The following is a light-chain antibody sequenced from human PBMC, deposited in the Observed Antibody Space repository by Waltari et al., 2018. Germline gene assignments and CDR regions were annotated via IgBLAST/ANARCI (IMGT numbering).Light chain of an antibody. Sequence: EIVLTQSPGTLSLSPGARATRSCRASQSVGRSLVWYQQKPGQAPRLLISSASNRATGIPGRFSGSGCGTDFSLPISTLEPEDFAVYYCQKKDRLPGTFGQGTKVEIK. CDR1: QSVGRS. CDR3: QKKDRLPGT. CDR2: SAS. J-gene: IGKJ1*01. V-gene: IGKV3-20*01.